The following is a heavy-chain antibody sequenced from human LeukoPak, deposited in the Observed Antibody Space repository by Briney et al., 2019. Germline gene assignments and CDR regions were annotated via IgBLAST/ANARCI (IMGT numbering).Heavy chain of an antibody. CDR2: MNPNSGNT. D-gene: IGHD6-6*01. CDR3: ARFALVSSSFYYYYYYMDV. CDR1: GYTFTSYD. V-gene: IGHV1-8*01. J-gene: IGHJ6*03. Sequence: ASVKVSCKASGYTFTSYDINWVRQATGQGLEWMGWMNPNSGNTGYAQKFQGRVTMTRDTSISTAYMELSRLRSDDTAVYYCARFALVSSSFYYYYYYMDVWGKGTTVTVSS.